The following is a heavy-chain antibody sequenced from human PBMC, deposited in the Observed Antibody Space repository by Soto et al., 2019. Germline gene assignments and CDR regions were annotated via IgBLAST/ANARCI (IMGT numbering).Heavy chain of an antibody. Sequence: SETLSLTCPVSGGSICRYYPKLVRQPPGKGLEWIGYIYYSGSTNYNPSLKSRVTISVDTSKNQFSLKLNSMTATDTAVYYCARHNYGSGSTYFDYWGQGTLVTVSS. CDR3: ARHNYGSGSTYFDY. J-gene: IGHJ4*02. D-gene: IGHD3-10*01. CDR1: GGSICRYY. CDR2: IYYSGST. V-gene: IGHV4-59*08.